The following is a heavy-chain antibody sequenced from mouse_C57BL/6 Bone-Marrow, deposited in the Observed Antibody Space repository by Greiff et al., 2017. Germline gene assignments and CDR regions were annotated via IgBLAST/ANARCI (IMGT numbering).Heavy chain of an antibody. D-gene: IGHD2-3*01. V-gene: IGHV1-81*01. J-gene: IGHJ2*01. Sequence: QVHVKQSGAELVRPGASVKLSCKASGYTFTSSGISWVKQRTGQGLEWIGEIYPRSGNTHYNEKFKGKATLTADKSSSTAYMELRSLTSEDSAVYFCAKGDGCYAFFDYWGQGTTLTVSS. CDR3: AKGDGCYAFFDY. CDR2: IYPRSGNT. CDR1: GYTFTSSG.